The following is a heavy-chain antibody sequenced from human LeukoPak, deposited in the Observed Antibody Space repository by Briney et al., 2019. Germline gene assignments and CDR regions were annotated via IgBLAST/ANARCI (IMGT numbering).Heavy chain of an antibody. J-gene: IGHJ5*02. CDR3: ARKPRRRITIFGVVIRNWFDP. CDR1: GFTFSSYR. Sequence: PGGSLRLSCAASGFTFSSYRMSWVRQAPGKGLEWVANIKKGGSEKYYVDSVKGRFTVSRDNAKNSLYLQMNSLRAEDTAVYYCARKPRRRITIFGVVIRNWFDPWGQGTLVTVSS. V-gene: IGHV3-7*01. D-gene: IGHD3-3*01. CDR2: IKKGGSEK.